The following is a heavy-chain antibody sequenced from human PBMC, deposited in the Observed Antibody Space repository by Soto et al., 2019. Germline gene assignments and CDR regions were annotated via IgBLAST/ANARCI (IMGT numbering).Heavy chain of an antibody. Sequence: SETLCLTCTVAGGSISSSSYYWGWIRQPPGKGLEWIGIIYYSGSTYYNPSLKSRVTISVDTSKNQFSLKLSSVSATDTAVYYCATSNWFDPWGQGTLVTVSS. J-gene: IGHJ5*02. CDR3: ATSNWFDP. V-gene: IGHV4-39*01. CDR2: IYYSGST. CDR1: GGSISSSSYY.